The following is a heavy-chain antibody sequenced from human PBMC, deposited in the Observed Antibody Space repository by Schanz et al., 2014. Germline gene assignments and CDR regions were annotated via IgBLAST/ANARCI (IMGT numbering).Heavy chain of an antibody. Sequence: EGQLAESGGGLVQPGGSLRLSCAVSGFTVSSNHMSWVRQAPGKGLEWVSVIYSGIGAYYADSVKDRFTVSRDNSKKTVYLQMNRLRAEDTAVYYCAKDLLYGAPMPLNHLDYWGQGTLVTVSS. J-gene: IGHJ4*02. D-gene: IGHD2-2*01. CDR2: IYSGIGA. V-gene: IGHV3-66*01. CDR3: AKDLLYGAPMPLNHLDY. CDR1: GFTVSSNH.